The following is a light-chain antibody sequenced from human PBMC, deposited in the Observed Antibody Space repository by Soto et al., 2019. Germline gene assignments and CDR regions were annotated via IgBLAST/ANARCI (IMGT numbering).Light chain of an antibody. Sequence: EIVLTQSPATLSLSPGERATLSCRASQSVSSYLAWYQQKPGQAPRLLIYDASNRATGTPARFSGSGSGTDFTLTISSLEPEDSAVYYCQQYHTWPVTFGGGTKVDIK. J-gene: IGKJ4*01. CDR1: QSVSSY. CDR2: DAS. CDR3: QQYHTWPVT. V-gene: IGKV3-11*01.